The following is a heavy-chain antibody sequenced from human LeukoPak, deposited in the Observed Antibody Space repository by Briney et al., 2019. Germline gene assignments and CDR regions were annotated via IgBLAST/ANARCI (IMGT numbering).Heavy chain of an antibody. CDR3: ARTDWYHNDY. J-gene: IGHJ4*02. CDR1: GFAFSAYW. D-gene: IGHD3-9*01. CDR2: INNDGNNI. V-gene: IGHV3-74*01. Sequence: PGGSLRLSCAASGFAFSAYWMHWVRRAPGRGLVWVSRINNDGNNIIYADSVKGRFTISRDNAKNTLYLQKNSLRAEDTGVYYCARTDWYHNDYWGQGTPVTVSS.